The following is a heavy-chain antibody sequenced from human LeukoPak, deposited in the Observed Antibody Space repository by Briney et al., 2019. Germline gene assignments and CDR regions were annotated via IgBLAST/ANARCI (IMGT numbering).Heavy chain of an antibody. CDR1: GFTFSSYW. V-gene: IGHV3-7*01. CDR3: ARDSGWLVVDAFDI. CDR2: IKQDGSEK. Sequence: GGSLRLSCAASGFTFSSYWMSWVRQAPGKGLEWVANIKQDGSEKYYVDSVKGRFTISRDNAKNSLYLQMNSLRAEDTAVYYCARDSGWLVVDAFDIWGQGTMVTVSS. D-gene: IGHD6-19*01. J-gene: IGHJ3*02.